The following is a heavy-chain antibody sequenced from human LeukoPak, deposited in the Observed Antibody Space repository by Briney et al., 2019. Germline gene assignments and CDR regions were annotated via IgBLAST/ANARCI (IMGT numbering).Heavy chain of an antibody. CDR1: GGSFSGYY. CDR2: INHSGST. Sequence: SETLSLTCAVYGGSFSGYYWSWIRQPPGKGLEWIGEINHSGSTNYNPSLKSRVTISVDTSKNQFSLKLSSVTAADTAVYYCARGGFNWFDPWGQGTLVTVSS. CDR3: ARGGFNWFDP. V-gene: IGHV4-34*01. J-gene: IGHJ5*02.